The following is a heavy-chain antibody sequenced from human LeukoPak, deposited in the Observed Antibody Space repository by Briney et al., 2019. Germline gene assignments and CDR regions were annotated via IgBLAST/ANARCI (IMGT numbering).Heavy chain of an antibody. CDR2: ISGSGGST. D-gene: IGHD2-21*02. Sequence: GGSLRLSCAASEFSFSGSDMSWVRQAPGKGLEWVSAISGSGGSTYYADSVKGRFTISRDNSKNTLYLQMNSLRDEDTAVYYCARGGICGGDCYSSNWFDPWGQGTLVTVSS. CDR3: ARGGICGGDCYSSNWFDP. J-gene: IGHJ5*02. V-gene: IGHV3-23*01. CDR1: EFSFSGSD.